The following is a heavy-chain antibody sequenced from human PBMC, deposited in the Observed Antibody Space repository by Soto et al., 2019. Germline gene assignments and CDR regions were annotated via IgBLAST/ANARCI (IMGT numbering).Heavy chain of an antibody. V-gene: IGHV1-18*01. D-gene: IGHD5-18*01. Sequence: QVQLVQSGAEVKKPGASVKVTCKASGYTFTSYGISWVRQAPGHGLEWMGWVNAHNGNANYGQKLQGRVTMTTDTSTSTVYMELRSLRSDDTAMYYCARRSYGHSYDYWRQGTLVTVSS. CDR3: ARRSYGHSYDY. J-gene: IGHJ4*02. CDR1: GYTFTSYG. CDR2: VNAHNGNA.